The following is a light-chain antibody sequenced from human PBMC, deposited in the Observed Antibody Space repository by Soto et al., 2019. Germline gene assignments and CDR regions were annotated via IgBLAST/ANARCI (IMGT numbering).Light chain of an antibody. CDR3: AVWDDSLNRPV. Sequence: QSVLTQPPSASGTPGQRVTISCSGSRSNIAGNAVNWYQQLPGTAPKLLIFSDSQRPSGVPDRFSASKYGTSASLAISGLQPDDEALYHCAVWDDSLNRPVFGGGTKLTVL. CDR2: SDS. CDR1: RSNIAGNA. J-gene: IGLJ2*01. V-gene: IGLV1-44*01.